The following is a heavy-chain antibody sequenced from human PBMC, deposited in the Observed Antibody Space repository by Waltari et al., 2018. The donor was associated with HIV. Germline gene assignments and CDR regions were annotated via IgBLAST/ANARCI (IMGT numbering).Heavy chain of an antibody. CDR2: NEPKNRST. V-gene: IGHV1-46*01. J-gene: IGHJ4*02. CDR3: TRDRALIRMVGGVIFGGSIKDY. D-gene: IGHD3-10*01. Sequence: QVQLVQSGAEVKKPGASVKVSCEASGYTFIYNYIHWVRQAPGQGRERMGRNEPKNRSTSTSTKFQGRLTMTRDTSRNTVDVEMRSLRPEDTAVYYCTRDRALIRMVGGVIFGGSIKDYWGQGTLVTVSS. CDR1: GYTFIYNY.